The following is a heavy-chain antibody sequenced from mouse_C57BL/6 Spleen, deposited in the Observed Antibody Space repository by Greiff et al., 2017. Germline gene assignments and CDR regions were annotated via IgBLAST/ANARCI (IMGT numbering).Heavy chain of an antibody. CDR3: ARARHYYGSSYRYCDV. Sequence: EVKLVESGGGLVKPGGSLKLSCAASGFTFSSYAMSWVRQTPAKRLEWVATISDGGSYTYYPDNVKGRFTISRDNAKNNLYLQMSHLKSEDTAMYYCARARHYYGSSYRYCDVWGTGTTVTVSS. D-gene: IGHD1-1*01. CDR2: ISDGGSYT. CDR1: GFTFSSYA. V-gene: IGHV5-4*03. J-gene: IGHJ1*03.